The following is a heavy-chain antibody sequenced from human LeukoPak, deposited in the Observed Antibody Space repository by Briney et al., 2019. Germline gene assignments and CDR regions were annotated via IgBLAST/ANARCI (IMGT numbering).Heavy chain of an antibody. Sequence: ASVKVSCKASGYTFTGYAMHWVRQAPGQRLEWMGWINAGNGNTKYSQKFQGRVTITRDTSASTAYMELSSLRSEDTAVYYCARSYGSGSRYYYYGMDVWGKGTTVTVSS. CDR2: INAGNGNT. V-gene: IGHV1-3*01. CDR3: ARSYGSGSRYYYYGMDV. D-gene: IGHD3-10*01. J-gene: IGHJ6*04. CDR1: GYTFTGYA.